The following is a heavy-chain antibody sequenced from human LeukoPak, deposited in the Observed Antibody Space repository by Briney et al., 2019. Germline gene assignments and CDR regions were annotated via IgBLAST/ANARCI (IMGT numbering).Heavy chain of an antibody. Sequence: ASVKVSCKASGYTFTSYDINWVRQATGQGPEWMGWMNPNSGNTGYAQKFQGRVTMTRNTSISTAYMELSSLRSEDTAVYYCARGPRARGWFDPWGQGTLVTVSS. D-gene: IGHD3-10*01. CDR1: GYTFTSYD. CDR2: MNPNSGNT. CDR3: ARGPRARGWFDP. V-gene: IGHV1-8*01. J-gene: IGHJ5*02.